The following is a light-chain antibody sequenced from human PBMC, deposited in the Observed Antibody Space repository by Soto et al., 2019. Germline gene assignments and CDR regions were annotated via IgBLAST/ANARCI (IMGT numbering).Light chain of an antibody. V-gene: IGKV1-16*02. J-gene: IGKJ2*01. CDR3: QQYDNYPHT. Sequence: DIQMTQSPSSLSASVGDRVSITCRASQGINNHLAWFQQKPGKAPKSLIYAASRLQSGGPSKFSGSASGTDFTLTISSLQPEDFATYYCQQYDNYPHTFGQGTKLEIK. CDR1: QGINNH. CDR2: AAS.